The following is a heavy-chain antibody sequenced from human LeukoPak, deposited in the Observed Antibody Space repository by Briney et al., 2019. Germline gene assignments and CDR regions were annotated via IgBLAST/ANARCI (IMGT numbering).Heavy chain of an antibody. V-gene: IGHV1-46*01. CDR1: GYTFTSYY. Sequence: ASVKVSCKASGYTFTSYYMHWVRQAPGQGLEWMGIINPSGGSTSYAQKFQGRVTMTRDTSTSTVYMELSSLRSEDTAVYYCAILPLGDCSGYYYPADFDYWGQGTLVTVSS. CDR3: AILPLGDCSGYYYPADFDY. D-gene: IGHD3-22*01. J-gene: IGHJ4*02. CDR2: INPSGGST.